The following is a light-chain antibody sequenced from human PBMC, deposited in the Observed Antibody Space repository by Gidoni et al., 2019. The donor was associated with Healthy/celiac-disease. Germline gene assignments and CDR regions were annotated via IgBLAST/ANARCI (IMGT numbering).Light chain of an antibody. CDR3: QQYDSTLWT. CDR2: GAS. J-gene: IGKJ1*01. CDR1: QSLSSSY. Sequence: VLTQSPGTLSLSPGERATLSCRASQSLSSSYLAWYQQKPGQAPRLLIYGASSRATGIPDRFSGSGSGTDFTLTISRLEPEDFAVYYCQQYDSTLWTFGQGTKVEIK. V-gene: IGKV3-20*01.